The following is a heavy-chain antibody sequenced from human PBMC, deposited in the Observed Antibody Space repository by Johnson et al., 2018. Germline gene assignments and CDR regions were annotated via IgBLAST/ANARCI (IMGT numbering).Heavy chain of an antibody. D-gene: IGHD1-26*01. CDR3: AREWSAFDI. CDR1: GDSISSYY. J-gene: IGHJ3*02. CDR2: IYYNGDT. Sequence: QVQLQESGPGLVKPSETLSLTCTVSGDSISSYYWSWIRQPPGKGLEWIAFIYYNGDTSYNPSLKSRVTISLDTSKNHFSLKLSSVTAADTAVYYCAREWSAFDIWGQGTMGTVSS. V-gene: IGHV4-59*01.